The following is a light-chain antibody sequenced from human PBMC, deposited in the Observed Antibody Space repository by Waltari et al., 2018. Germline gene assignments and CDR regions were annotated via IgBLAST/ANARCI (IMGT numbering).Light chain of an antibody. Sequence: QSALTQPASVSVSPGQTITISCAGTDSDIGGYNYVSWYQQCPDKAPKVLIYDVSNRPSGVSNRVSGSKSGNTASLTISGLQAEDEGDYYCASFTSSRFVAFGGGTKVTVL. CDR1: DSDIGGYNY. J-gene: IGLJ2*01. V-gene: IGLV2-14*01. CDR2: DVS. CDR3: ASFTSSRFVA.